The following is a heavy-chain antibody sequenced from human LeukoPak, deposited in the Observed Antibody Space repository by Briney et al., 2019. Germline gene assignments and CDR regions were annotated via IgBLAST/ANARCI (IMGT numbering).Heavy chain of an antibody. J-gene: IGHJ3*02. D-gene: IGHD3-16*02. CDR2: ISGSGGST. V-gene: IGHV3-23*01. CDR3: AKGVMITFGGVIAGDAFDI. Sequence: GGSLRLSCAASGFTFSSYAMSWVRQAPGKGLEWVSAISGSGGSTYYADSVKGRFTISRDNSKNTLYLQMNSLRAEDTAVYYCAKGVMITFGGVIAGDAFDIWGQGTMVTVSS. CDR1: GFTFSSYA.